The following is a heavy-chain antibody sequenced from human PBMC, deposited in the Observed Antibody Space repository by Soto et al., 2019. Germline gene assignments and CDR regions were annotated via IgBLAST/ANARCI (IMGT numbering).Heavy chain of an antibody. CDR1: GFTFTSSA. J-gene: IGHJ4*02. CDR3: AAIAAAGTMYLDY. Sequence: SVKVSCKASGFTFTSSAMQWVRQARGQRLERIGWIVVGSGNTNYAQKFQERVTITRDMSTSTAYMELSSLRSEDTAVYYCAAIAAAGTMYLDYWGQGTLVTVSS. D-gene: IGHD6-13*01. V-gene: IGHV1-58*02. CDR2: IVVGSGNT.